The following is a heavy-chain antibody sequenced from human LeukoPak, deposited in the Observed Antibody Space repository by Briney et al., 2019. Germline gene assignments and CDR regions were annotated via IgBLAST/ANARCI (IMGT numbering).Heavy chain of an antibody. D-gene: IGHD1-1*01. V-gene: IGHV3-64*02. CDR3: ARMATGAAGGALDV. J-gene: IGHJ6*02. CDR1: GFTLRPYA. Sequence: GGSLRLSCAASGFTLRPYAMHWVRQAPGKGLEYVASISGDGGTISYPDSVKGRFAIPRDNSKNTVYLQMGRLRTEDMGVYYCARMATGAAGGALDVWGQGTTVIVS. CDR2: ISGDGGTI.